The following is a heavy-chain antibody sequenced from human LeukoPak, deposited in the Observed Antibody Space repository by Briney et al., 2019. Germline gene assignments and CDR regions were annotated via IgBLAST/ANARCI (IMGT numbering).Heavy chain of an antibody. V-gene: IGHV3-74*01. Sequence: GGSLRLSCAASGFTFSSYSMNWVRQAPGKGLVWVSRINSDGSSTSYADSVKGRFTISRDNAKNTLYLQMNSLRAGDTAVYYCAREAAAGTRFYYYYGMDVWGQGTTVTVSS. CDR1: GFTFSSYS. CDR3: AREAAAGTRFYYYYGMDV. CDR2: INSDGSST. J-gene: IGHJ6*02. D-gene: IGHD6-13*01.